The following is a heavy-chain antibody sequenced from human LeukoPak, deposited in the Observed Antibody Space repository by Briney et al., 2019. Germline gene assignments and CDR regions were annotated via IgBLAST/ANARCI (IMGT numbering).Heavy chain of an antibody. D-gene: IGHD3-22*01. J-gene: IGHJ4*02. CDR3: ARLGPTRPMIVVAPDY. Sequence: EASVKVSCKASGFTFTSSAMQWVRQARGQRLEWIGWIVVGSGNTNYAQKFQERVTMTTDTSTSTAYMELRSLRSDDTAVYYCARLGPTRPMIVVAPDYWGQGTLVTVSS. CDR2: IVVGSGNT. CDR1: GFTFTSSA. V-gene: IGHV1-58*02.